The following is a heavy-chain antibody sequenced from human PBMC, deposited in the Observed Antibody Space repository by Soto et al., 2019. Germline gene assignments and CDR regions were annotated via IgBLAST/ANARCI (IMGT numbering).Heavy chain of an antibody. CDR3: AKAIVVVPAAMVYYFDY. V-gene: IGHV3-23*01. D-gene: IGHD2-2*01. CDR2: ISGSGGST. Sequence: GGSLRLSCAASGFTFSSYAISWVRQAPGKGLEWVSAISGSGGSTYYADSVKGRFTISRDNSKNTLYLQMNSLRAEDTAVYYCAKAIVVVPAAMVYYFDYWGQGTLVTVSS. J-gene: IGHJ4*02. CDR1: GFTFSSYA.